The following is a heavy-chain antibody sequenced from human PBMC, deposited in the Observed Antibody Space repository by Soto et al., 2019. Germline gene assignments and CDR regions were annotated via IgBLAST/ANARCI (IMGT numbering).Heavy chain of an antibody. CDR2: IYHDGST. Sequence: LETLSLTCAFSGVSISGTSWWSWVRQPPGKGLEWIGEIYHDGSTNYNPSLKSRVTISVDESKIQFSLKVSSVTAADTAVYYCARSLWSGYSSYYYGMDVWSQGTTVTVSS. CDR1: GVSISGTSW. V-gene: IGHV4-4*02. CDR3: ARSLWSGYSSYYYGMDV. D-gene: IGHD3-3*01. J-gene: IGHJ6*02.